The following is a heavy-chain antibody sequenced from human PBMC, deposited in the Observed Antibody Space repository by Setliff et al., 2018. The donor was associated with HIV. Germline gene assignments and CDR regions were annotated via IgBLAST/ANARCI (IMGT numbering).Heavy chain of an antibody. D-gene: IGHD3-16*01. Sequence: SETLSLTCSVSGGSINNDIYFWTWIRQHPGKGLEWIGYIYYSGNTYYHPSLKSRVTISMDTSKNQFSLNLSSVTATDTAVYYCAKRTFGSGRLDPWGQGTLVTVSS. CDR1: GGSINNDIYF. CDR2: IYYSGNT. CDR3: AKRTFGSGRLDP. J-gene: IGHJ5*02. V-gene: IGHV4-30-4*01.